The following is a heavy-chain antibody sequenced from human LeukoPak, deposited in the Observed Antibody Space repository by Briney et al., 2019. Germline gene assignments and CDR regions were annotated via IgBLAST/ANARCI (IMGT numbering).Heavy chain of an antibody. J-gene: IGHJ4*02. CDR1: AFSFRGYS. Sequence: GGSLRLSCAASAFSFRGYSMNWVRQAPGTGLEWVSYISPSATTIYYADSVKGRFTISRDNAQNSLYLQMNSLRAEDTAVYYWAREYSSSSGRSFDYWGQGTLVTVSS. CDR2: ISPSATTI. V-gene: IGHV3-48*01. CDR3: AREYSSSSGRSFDY. D-gene: IGHD6-6*01.